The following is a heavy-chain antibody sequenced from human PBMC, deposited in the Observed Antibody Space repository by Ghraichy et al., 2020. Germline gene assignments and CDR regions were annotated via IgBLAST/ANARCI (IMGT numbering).Heavy chain of an antibody. CDR2: VYFNGST. V-gene: IGHV4-59*01. CDR1: GGSMSSSF. J-gene: IGHJ4*02. D-gene: IGHD6-19*01. CDR3: ARYRSGWYGVFDY. Sequence: SETPSLTCSVSGGSMSSSFWGWIQQPPGKGLEWIGYVYFNGSTKYSPSHKSRVTISVDTSKNQFSLKLSSVTAADTAVYFCARYRSGWYGVFDYWGQGALVTVSS.